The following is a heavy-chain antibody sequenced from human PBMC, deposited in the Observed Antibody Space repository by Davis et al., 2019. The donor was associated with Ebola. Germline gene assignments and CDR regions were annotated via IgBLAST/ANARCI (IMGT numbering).Heavy chain of an antibody. D-gene: IGHD3-10*01. CDR2: INHSGST. CDR3: ARVRYYGSGSPIDY. Sequence: MPSETLSLTCAVYGGSFSGYYWSWIRQPPGKGLEWIGEINHSGSTNYNPSLKSRVNISVDTSKNQFSLKLSSVTAADTAVYYCARVRYYGSGSPIDYWGQGTLVTVSS. CDR1: GGSFSGYY. V-gene: IGHV4-34*01. J-gene: IGHJ4*02.